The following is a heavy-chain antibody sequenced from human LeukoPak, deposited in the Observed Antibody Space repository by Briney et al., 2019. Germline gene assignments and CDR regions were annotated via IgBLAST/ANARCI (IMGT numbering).Heavy chain of an antibody. CDR1: GGSFSGYY. V-gene: IGHV4-34*01. CDR2: INHSGST. J-gene: IGHJ6*02. Sequence: SETLSLTCAVYGGSFSGYYWSWIRQPPGKGLEWIGEINHSGSTNYNPSLKSRVTISVDTSKNQFSLKLSSVTAADTAVYYCARDFKRGAMVRGVKSEYGMDVWGQGTTVTVSS. CDR3: ARDFKRGAMVRGVKSEYGMDV. D-gene: IGHD3-10*01.